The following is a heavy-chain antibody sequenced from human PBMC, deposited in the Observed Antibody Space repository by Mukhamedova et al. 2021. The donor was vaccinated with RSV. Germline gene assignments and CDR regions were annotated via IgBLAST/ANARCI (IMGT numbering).Heavy chain of an antibody. D-gene: IGHD4-23*01. V-gene: IGHV3-7*03. CDR3: VRSPDYGGPMFYFDS. Sequence: MGPDGGAIYYVDSVKGRFTISRDNAKNSLYLQMNILRAEDTAVYFCVRSPDYGGPMFYFDSWGPGALVAVSS. CDR2: MGPDGGAI. J-gene: IGHJ4*02.